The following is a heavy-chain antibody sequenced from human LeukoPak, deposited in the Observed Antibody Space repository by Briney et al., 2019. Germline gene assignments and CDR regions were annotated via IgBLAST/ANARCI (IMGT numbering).Heavy chain of an antibody. CDR3: ARVYYYDSSGYMEFDY. J-gene: IGHJ4*02. CDR1: GYTFTVYY. V-gene: IGHV1-2*02. D-gene: IGHD3-22*01. CDR2: INPNSGGT. Sequence: ASVKVSCKSSGYTFTVYYMHWVRQAPGQGLEWVGLINPNSGGTNYSQKFQDRVTMTRDASISTAYVELSRLRSDDTAVYYCARVYYYDSSGYMEFDYWGQGTLVTVSS.